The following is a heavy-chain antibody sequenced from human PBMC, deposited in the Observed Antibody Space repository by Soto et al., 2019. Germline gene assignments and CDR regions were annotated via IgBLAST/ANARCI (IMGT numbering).Heavy chain of an antibody. CDR2: INHSGST. D-gene: IGHD4-17*01. CDR3: ARGPDDSDVPRWDY. Sequence: QVQLQQWGAGLLKPSETLSLTCVVYGGSFSGYYWSWIRQPPGKGLEWIGEINHSGSTNYSPSLKSRVSMSVDTSKNQISLKMSSVTAADAATYYCARGPDDSDVPRWDYWGQGTLVTVSS. J-gene: IGHJ4*02. CDR1: GGSFSGYY. V-gene: IGHV4-34*01.